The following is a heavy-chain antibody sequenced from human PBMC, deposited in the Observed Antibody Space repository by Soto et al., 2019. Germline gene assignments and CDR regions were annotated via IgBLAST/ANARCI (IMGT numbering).Heavy chain of an antibody. CDR1: GGSMSGNY. J-gene: IGHJ4*02. CDR2: IYYSGST. Sequence: SETLSLTCTVSGGSMSGNYWSWIRQPPGKGLEWIGYIYYSGSTNYNPSLKSRVTISVDTSKNQFSLKLTSVTAADTAVYFCARGGWYVDYWGQGTLVTVSS. D-gene: IGHD6-19*01. V-gene: IGHV4-59*01. CDR3: ARGGWYVDY.